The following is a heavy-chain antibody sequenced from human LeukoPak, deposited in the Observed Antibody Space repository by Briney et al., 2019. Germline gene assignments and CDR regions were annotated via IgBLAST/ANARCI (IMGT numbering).Heavy chain of an antibody. J-gene: IGHJ4*02. V-gene: IGHV4-59*01. CDR1: GGSISSYY. D-gene: IGHD4-23*01. CDR3: ARGLDYGGTSGLDY. CDR2: IYFSGST. Sequence: SETLSLTCTVSGGSISSYYWSWIRQPPGKGLEWIGYIYFSGSTNYNPSLKSRVTISVDTSKNQFSLKLSSVTAADTAVYYCARGLDYGGTSGLDYWGQGKLCTVSS.